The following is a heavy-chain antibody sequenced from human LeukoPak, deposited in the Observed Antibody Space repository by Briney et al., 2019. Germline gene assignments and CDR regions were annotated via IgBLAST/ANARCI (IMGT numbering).Heavy chain of an antibody. CDR1: GGSISSYY. Sequence: PSETLSLTCTVSGGSISSYYWSWIRHPPGKGLEGIGYIYYSGSTNYNPSLKSRVTISVDTSKNQFSLKLSSVTAAVTAVYYCARDSGPVVPAAMNYFDYWGQGTLVTVSS. D-gene: IGHD2-2*01. CDR3: ARDSGPVVPAAMNYFDY. V-gene: IGHV4-59*01. CDR2: IYYSGST. J-gene: IGHJ4*02.